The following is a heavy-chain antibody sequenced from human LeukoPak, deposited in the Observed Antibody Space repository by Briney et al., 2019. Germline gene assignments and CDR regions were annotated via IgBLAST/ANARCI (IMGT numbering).Heavy chain of an antibody. Sequence: PGGSLRLSCVVSGLAFSSFAMHWVRQAPGKGLEWVAVISYEGTNKYYADSVKGRFTISRDNSKNTLYLQMNSLRAEDTAVYYCARTAGYYDSSGYYHPYYFDYWGQGTLVTVSS. CDR3: ARTAGYYDSSGYYHPYYFDY. CDR1: GLAFSSFA. V-gene: IGHV3-30-3*01. J-gene: IGHJ4*02. D-gene: IGHD3-22*01. CDR2: ISYEGTNK.